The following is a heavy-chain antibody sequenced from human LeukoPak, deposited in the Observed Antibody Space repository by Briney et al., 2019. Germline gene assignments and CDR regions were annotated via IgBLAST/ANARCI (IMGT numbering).Heavy chain of an antibody. CDR3: ARRMRTVTDTFDV. D-gene: IGHD4-11*01. CDR1: GDSLTSHF. V-gene: IGHV4-59*08. J-gene: IGHJ3*01. CDR2: VYSSGTT. Sequence: SETLSLTCTVFGDSLTSHFWSWIRQPPGKGIEWIGYVYSSGTTNYNPSLTSRVSISMDTSKKQISLRLTSLTAADTAVYYCARRMRTVTDTFDVWGQGHLVTVSS.